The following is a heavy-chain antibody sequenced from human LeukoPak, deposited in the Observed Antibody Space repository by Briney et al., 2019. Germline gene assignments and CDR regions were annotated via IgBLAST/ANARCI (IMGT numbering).Heavy chain of an antibody. CDR1: GGTFSSYA. CDR2: IIPILGIA. CDR3: ARDDDIVVVPAAPTVGDYYYGMDV. J-gene: IGHJ6*02. Sequence: GASVKVSCKASGGTFSSYAISWVRQAPGQGLEWMGRIIPILGIANYAQKFQGRVTITADKSTSTAYMELSSLRSEDTAVYYCARDDDIVVVPAAPTVGDYYYGMDVWGQGTTVTVSS. D-gene: IGHD2-2*01. V-gene: IGHV1-69*04.